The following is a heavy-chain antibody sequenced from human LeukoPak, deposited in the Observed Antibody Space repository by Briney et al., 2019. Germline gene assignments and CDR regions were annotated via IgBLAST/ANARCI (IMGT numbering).Heavy chain of an antibody. J-gene: IGHJ3*02. Sequence: SETLSLTCTVSGGSISSYYWSWIRQPAGKGLEWIWRIYTSGSTNYNPSLKSRVTMSVDTSKNQFSLKLSSVTAADTAVYYCAREPYYYDSSGYYGSDAFDIWGQGTMVTVSS. CDR1: GGSISSYY. CDR3: AREPYYYDSSGYYGSDAFDI. D-gene: IGHD3-22*01. CDR2: IYTSGST. V-gene: IGHV4-4*07.